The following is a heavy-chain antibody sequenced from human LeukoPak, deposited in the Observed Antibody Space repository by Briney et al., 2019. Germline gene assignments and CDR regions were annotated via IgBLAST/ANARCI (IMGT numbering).Heavy chain of an antibody. CDR1: GGTFSSYT. CDR2: IIPILGIA. Sequence: SVKVSCKTSGGTFSSYTISWVRQAPGQGLEWMGRIIPILGIANYAQKFQGRVTITADKSTSTAYMELSSLRSEDTAVYYCARAGCSSTSCPTEFDYWGQGTLVTVSS. V-gene: IGHV1-69*02. CDR3: ARAGCSSTSCPTEFDY. D-gene: IGHD2-2*01. J-gene: IGHJ4*02.